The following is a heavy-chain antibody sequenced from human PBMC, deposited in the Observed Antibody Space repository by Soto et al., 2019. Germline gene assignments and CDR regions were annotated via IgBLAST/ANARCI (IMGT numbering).Heavy chain of an antibody. CDR3: ARVWQVAIDY. CDR2: ISSSGSTI. V-gene: IGHV3-48*03. D-gene: IGHD6-19*01. Sequence: GGSLRLSCAASGFTFSTYEMNWVRQAPGKGLEWVSYISSSGSTIYYADSVKGRFTISRDNAKNSLYLQMNSLRAEDTALYYCARVWQVAIDYWGQGTLVTVSS. J-gene: IGHJ4*02. CDR1: GFTFSTYE.